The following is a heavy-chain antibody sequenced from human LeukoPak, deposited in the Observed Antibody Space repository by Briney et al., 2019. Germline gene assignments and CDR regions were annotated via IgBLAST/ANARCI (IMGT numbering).Heavy chain of an antibody. Sequence: ASVKVSCKASGYSFIGYHMHWVRQAPGQGLEWMGWTNPNTGGTKYAQKFQGRVTMTRDTSISTAYMELSRLRSDDTAVYYCARDSPSFYGDYDNGMDVWGQGTTVTVSS. CDR3: ARDSPSFYGDYDNGMDV. V-gene: IGHV1-2*02. J-gene: IGHJ6*02. CDR1: GYSFIGYH. D-gene: IGHD4-17*01. CDR2: TNPNTGGT.